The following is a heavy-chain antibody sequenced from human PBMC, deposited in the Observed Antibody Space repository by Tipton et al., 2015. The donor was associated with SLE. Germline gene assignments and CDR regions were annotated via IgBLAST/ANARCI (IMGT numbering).Heavy chain of an antibody. CDR1: GGSFSGYY. Sequence: TLSLTCAVYGGSFSGYYWSWIRQPPGKGLEWIGEINHSGSTHYNPSLKSRVTISVDTSKNQFSLKLSSVTAADTAVYYCARGRGYYDSSGSEGYFQHWGQGTLVTVSS. CDR2: INHSGST. J-gene: IGHJ1*01. V-gene: IGHV4-34*01. CDR3: ARGRGYYDSSGSEGYFQH. D-gene: IGHD3-22*01.